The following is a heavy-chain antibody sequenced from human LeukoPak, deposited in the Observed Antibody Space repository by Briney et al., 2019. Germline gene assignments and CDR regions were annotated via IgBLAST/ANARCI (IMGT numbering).Heavy chain of an antibody. V-gene: IGHV4-4*02. Sequence: SETLSLTCAVSGGSVTSTNWWTWVRQPPGKGLEWIGEVHLDGRTNYNPSLTGRLTLSVDLYENHISLNLSSVTAADTAVYYCARHSGHIYSGYDNYFDYWGQGTLVTVSS. D-gene: IGHD5-12*01. CDR2: VHLDGRT. J-gene: IGHJ4*02. CDR3: ARHSGHIYSGYDNYFDY. CDR1: GGSVTSTNW.